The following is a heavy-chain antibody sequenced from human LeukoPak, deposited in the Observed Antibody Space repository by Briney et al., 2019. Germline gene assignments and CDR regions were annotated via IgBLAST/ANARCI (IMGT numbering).Heavy chain of an antibody. CDR1: GFTFSTYE. V-gene: IGHV3-48*03. D-gene: IGHD6-19*01. Sequence: GGSLRLSCAASGFTFSTYEMKWVRQAPGKGLEWVSYSSSSGDSLYYADSVKGRFTISRDNARNSLYLQMNSLGAEDTAIYYCARMAVAGQYNDYWGQGTLVTVSS. J-gene: IGHJ4*02. CDR2: SSSSGDSL. CDR3: ARMAVAGQYNDY.